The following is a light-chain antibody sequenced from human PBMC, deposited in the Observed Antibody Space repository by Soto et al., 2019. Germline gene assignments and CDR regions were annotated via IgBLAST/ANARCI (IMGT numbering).Light chain of an antibody. CDR3: QHYNSYSEA. Sequence: TPKPRTLASPQVARDPLSCRASQSVSSSYLAWYQQKPGQAPRLLIYSASSRATGIPDRFSGSGSGTDFTLTISILQPDDFATYYCQHYNSYSEAFGQGTKVDIK. CDR2: SAS. CDR1: QSVSSSY. V-gene: IGKV3-20*01. J-gene: IGKJ1*01.